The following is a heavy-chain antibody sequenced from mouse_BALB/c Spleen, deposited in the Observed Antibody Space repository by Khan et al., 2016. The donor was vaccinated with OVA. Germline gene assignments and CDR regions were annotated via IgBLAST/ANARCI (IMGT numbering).Heavy chain of an antibody. CDR3: AREYYEYDHAMDY. V-gene: IGHV1-26*01. J-gene: IGHJ4*01. CDR1: GYSFTGYY. Sequence: EVKLQESGPDLVKPGASVKISCKASGYSFTGYYMHWVKQSHGKSLEWIGRVNPKNGGASYNQKFKDKAILTEDKSSSTAYLEVRSLTPDDSAVYYCAREYYEYDHAMDYWGQGTSVTVSS. CDR2: VNPKNGGA. D-gene: IGHD2-4*01.